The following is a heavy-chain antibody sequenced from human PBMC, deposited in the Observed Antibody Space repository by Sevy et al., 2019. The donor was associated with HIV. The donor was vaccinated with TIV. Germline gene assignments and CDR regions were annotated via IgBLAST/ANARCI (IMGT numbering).Heavy chain of an antibody. J-gene: IGHJ6*02. D-gene: IGHD2-2*02. V-gene: IGHV4-4*07. CDR1: GGSISSYY. Sequence: SETLSLTCTVSGGSISSYYWSWIRQPAGKGLEWIGRIYTSGSTNYNPSLKSRVTMSVDTSKNQFSLKPSSVTAADTAVYYCAREAYCSSTSCYTGVVVGYYYYGMDVWGQGTTVTVSS. CDR3: AREAYCSSTSCYTGVVVGYYYYGMDV. CDR2: IYTSGST.